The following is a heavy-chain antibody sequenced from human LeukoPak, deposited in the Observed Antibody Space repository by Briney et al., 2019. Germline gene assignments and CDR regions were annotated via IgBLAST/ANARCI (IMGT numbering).Heavy chain of an antibody. CDR1: GGPISTYS. J-gene: IGHJ4*02. V-gene: IGHV4-59*08. CDR2: IYYSGTP. Sequence: PSETLSLTCVVSGGPISTYSWSWIRRPPGKGLEWIGYIYYSGTPNYNSSLKSRVTISVDTSKNQFSLKLSSVTAADTAVYYCARLDSSGYYVDYWGQGTLVTVSS. CDR3: ARLDSSGYYVDY. D-gene: IGHD3-22*01.